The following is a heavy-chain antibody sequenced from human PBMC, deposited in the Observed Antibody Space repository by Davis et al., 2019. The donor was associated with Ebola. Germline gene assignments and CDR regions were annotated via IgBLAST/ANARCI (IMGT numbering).Heavy chain of an antibody. CDR3: ARGRSAIRA. CDR1: GGSISSYY. J-gene: IGHJ4*02. Sequence: PSETLSLTCTVSGGSISSYYWSWIRQPPGKGLEWIGEINHSGSTNYNPSLKSRVTISVDTSKNQFSLKLSSVTAADTAVYYCARGRSAIRAWGQGTLVTVSS. V-gene: IGHV4-34*01. D-gene: IGHD6-25*01. CDR2: INHSGST.